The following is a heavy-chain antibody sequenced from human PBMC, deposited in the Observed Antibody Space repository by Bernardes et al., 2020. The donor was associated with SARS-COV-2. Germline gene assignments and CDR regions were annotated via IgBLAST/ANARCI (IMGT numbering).Heavy chain of an antibody. D-gene: IGHD3-16*01. CDR3: ARRHYGISGYTLDV. J-gene: IGHJ6*02. Sequence: SGPTLLKPTQHFTLTCTFSGFSLSSSGVGVGWIRQPPGKALEWLALISWDDDKHYSPSLKTRLTITKDTSKNQVGLTMTNVDPVDTAAYYCARRHYGISGYTLDVWGQGTTVTVSS. V-gene: IGHV2-5*02. CDR1: GFSLSSSGVG. CDR2: ISWDDDK.